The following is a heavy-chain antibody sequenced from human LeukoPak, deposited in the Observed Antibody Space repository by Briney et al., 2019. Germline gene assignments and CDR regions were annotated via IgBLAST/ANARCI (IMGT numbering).Heavy chain of an antibody. CDR2: IYSGGST. CDR3: AKGKTTLYYYGMDV. J-gene: IGHJ6*02. Sequence: GGSLRLSCAASGFTVSSNYMSWVRQAPGKGLEWVSVIYSGGSTYYADSVKGRFTISRDNSKNTLYLQMNSLRAEDTAVYYCAKGKTTLYYYGMDVWGQGTTVTVSS. CDR1: GFTVSSNY. V-gene: IGHV3-53*05. D-gene: IGHD1-7*01.